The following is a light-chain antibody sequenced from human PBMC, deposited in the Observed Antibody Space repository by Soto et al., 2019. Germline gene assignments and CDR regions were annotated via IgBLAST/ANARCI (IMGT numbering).Light chain of an antibody. CDR2: GNN. CDR3: QSYDSSLTALV. CDR1: SSNIGAGYD. V-gene: IGLV1-40*01. Sequence: QSALTQPPSVSGAPGQRVTISCTGSSSNIGAGYDVHWYQQLPGTAPKLLIYGNNNRPSGVPDRFSGSQSGTSASLAITGLQAEDEADYYCQSYDSSLTALVFGGGTKLTVL. J-gene: IGLJ2*01.